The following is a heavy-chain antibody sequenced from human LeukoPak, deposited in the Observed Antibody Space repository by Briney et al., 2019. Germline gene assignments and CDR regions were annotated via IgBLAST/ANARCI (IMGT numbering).Heavy chain of an antibody. CDR2: TYYRSKWYS. D-gene: IGHD5-18*01. Sequence: SQTLSLTCAISGDSVSSNSAAWNWIRQSPSRGLEWLGRTYYRSKWYSDYAVSVKSRITINPDTSKNQFSLQLNSVTAADTAVYYCARGDAIQLWPLDYWGQGTLGTVSS. J-gene: IGHJ4*02. CDR1: GDSVSSNSAA. V-gene: IGHV6-1*01. CDR3: ARGDAIQLWPLDY.